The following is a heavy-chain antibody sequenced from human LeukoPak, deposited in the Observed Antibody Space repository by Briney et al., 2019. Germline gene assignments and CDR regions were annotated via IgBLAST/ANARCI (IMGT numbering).Heavy chain of an antibody. V-gene: IGHV4-34*01. Sequence: SETLSLTCAVYGGSFSGYYWSWIRQPPGKGLEWIGEINHSGSTNYNPSLKSRVTISVDTSKNQFSLKLSSVTAADTAVYYCAREAKNYYDSSGYYSAIDPWGQGTLVTVSS. CDR2: INHSGST. J-gene: IGHJ5*02. CDR3: AREAKNYYDSSGYYSAIDP. CDR1: GGSFSGYY. D-gene: IGHD3-22*01.